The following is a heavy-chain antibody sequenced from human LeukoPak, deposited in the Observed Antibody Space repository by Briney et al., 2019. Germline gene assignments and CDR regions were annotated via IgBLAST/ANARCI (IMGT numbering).Heavy chain of an antibody. Sequence: SGGSLRLSCAASGFIFSDYGMNSVRQAPGKGLEWVSYISRSSRYIYYADSMKGRLTISRDNAKNSLYLQMDSLRAEDTALYYCAREGAGREGHNFDYWGQGTLVTVSS. D-gene: IGHD5-24*01. CDR1: GFIFSDYG. J-gene: IGHJ4*02. CDR2: ISRSSRYI. V-gene: IGHV3-21*01. CDR3: AREGAGREGHNFDY.